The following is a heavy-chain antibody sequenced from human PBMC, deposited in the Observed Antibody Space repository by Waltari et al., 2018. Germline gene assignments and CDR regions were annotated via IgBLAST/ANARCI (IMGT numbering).Heavy chain of an antibody. CDR3: ARDDVDSSAFGGF. Sequence: QLVQSGAAVKKPGASVKVSCNGSGYIFSNYGVTWVRQAPGQGLEWMGWSSGYNGDAKYEEKFEGRVTMTRDTSTSTAYMEIGGLRSDDTAVYFCARDDVDSSAFGGFWGQGTQVTVSS. CDR1: GYIFSNYG. D-gene: IGHD3-16*01. J-gene: IGHJ4*02. CDR2: SSGYNGDA. V-gene: IGHV1-18*01.